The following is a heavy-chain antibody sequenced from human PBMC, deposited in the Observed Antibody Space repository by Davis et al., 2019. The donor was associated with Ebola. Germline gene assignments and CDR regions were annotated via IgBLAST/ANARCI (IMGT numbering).Heavy chain of an antibody. CDR1: RYTFTHYY. CDR3: ASRTGSNSDLDH. Sequence: SVQVSRKTSRYTFTHYYLNWLRQAPGQGLEWMGWIDPKTGAANYARNFQGRVSMARDTSISTAYMDLSRLTSDDTAVYYCASRTGSNSDLDHWGQGTLVTVSS. D-gene: IGHD3-3*01. J-gene: IGHJ4*02. V-gene: IGHV1-2*02. CDR2: IDPKTGAA.